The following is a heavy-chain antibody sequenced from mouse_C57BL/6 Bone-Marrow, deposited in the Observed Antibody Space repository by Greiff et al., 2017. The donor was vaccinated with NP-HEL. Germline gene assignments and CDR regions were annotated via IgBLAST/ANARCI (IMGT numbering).Heavy chain of an antibody. D-gene: IGHD1-1*01. CDR1: GYTFTSYG. CDR3: ARRVITTVVAPYAMDY. Sequence: VQLQQSGAELARPGASVKLSCKASGYTFTSYGISWVKQRTGQGIEWIGEIYPRSGNTYYNEKFKGKATLTAEKSSSTAYMELRSLTAEDSAVSFCARRVITTVVAPYAMDYWGQGTSVTVSS. CDR2: IYPRSGNT. V-gene: IGHV1-81*01. J-gene: IGHJ4*01.